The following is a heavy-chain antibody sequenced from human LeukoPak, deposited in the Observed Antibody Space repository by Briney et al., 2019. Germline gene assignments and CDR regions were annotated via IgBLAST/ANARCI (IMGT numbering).Heavy chain of an antibody. J-gene: IGHJ4*02. CDR3: ARDRMGAILCFDS. CDR1: GFTFSSYS. D-gene: IGHD1-26*01. V-gene: IGHV3-21*04. CDR2: ISSSSSYI. Sequence: GGSLRLSCAASGFTFSSYSMNWVRQAPGKGLEWVSSISSSSSYIYYADSVKGRFTISRDNSKNTLYLQVNSLRAEDTAVYYCARDRMGAILCFDSWGQGTLVTVSS.